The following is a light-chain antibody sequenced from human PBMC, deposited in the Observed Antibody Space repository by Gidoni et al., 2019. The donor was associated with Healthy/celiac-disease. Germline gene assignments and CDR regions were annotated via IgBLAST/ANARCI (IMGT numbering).Light chain of an antibody. V-gene: IGKV1-33*01. CDR3: QQYDNRHPYMYT. Sequence: DIQITQSPSPLSASVGDRVTITCQASQDINNYLIWYQQKPEKAPKLLIYDAYNLETGDPSRFSGSGSGTDFTFIISSLQPEDIATYYCQQYDNRHPYMYTFGQGTKLEIK. CDR2: DAY. CDR1: QDINNY. J-gene: IGKJ2*01.